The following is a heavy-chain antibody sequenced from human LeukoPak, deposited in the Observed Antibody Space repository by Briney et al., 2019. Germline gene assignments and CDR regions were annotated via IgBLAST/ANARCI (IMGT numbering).Heavy chain of an antibody. CDR2: IYYSGST. CDR1: GGSISSHY. Sequence: SETLSLTCTVSGGSISSHYWSWIRQPPGKGLEWIGYIYYSGSTNYNPSLKSRVTISVDTSKNQFSLKLSSVTAADTAVYYCARGVRGSYGTDLWGQGTLVTVSS. V-gene: IGHV4-59*11. D-gene: IGHD1-26*01. CDR3: ARGVRGSYGTDL. J-gene: IGHJ5*02.